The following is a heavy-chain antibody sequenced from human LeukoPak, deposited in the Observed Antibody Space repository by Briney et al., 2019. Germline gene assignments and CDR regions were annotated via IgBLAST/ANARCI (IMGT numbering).Heavy chain of an antibody. Sequence: GGSLRLSCAASGFTLSSYWMYWVRQAPGKGLVWVPRINSDGSITNYADSVKGRFTISRDNAKNTQYLQMNSLRAEDTAVYYCAGVGGARVYWGQGTLVTVSS. J-gene: IGHJ4*02. CDR2: INSDGSIT. CDR1: GFTLSSYW. D-gene: IGHD1-26*01. CDR3: AGVGGARVY. V-gene: IGHV3-74*01.